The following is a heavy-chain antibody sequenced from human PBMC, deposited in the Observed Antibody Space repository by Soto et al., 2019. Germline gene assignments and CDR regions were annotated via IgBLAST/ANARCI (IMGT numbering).Heavy chain of an antibody. Sequence: PGGSLRLSCAASGFTVSSNYMSWVRQAPGKGLEWVSVIYSGGSTYYADSVKGRFTISRDNSENTLYLQMNSLRAEDTAVYYCARVQEYWIDYWGQGTLVTVSS. J-gene: IGHJ4*02. V-gene: IGHV3-53*01. CDR3: ARVQEYWIDY. CDR1: GFTVSSNY. CDR2: IYSGGST. D-gene: IGHD2-8*02.